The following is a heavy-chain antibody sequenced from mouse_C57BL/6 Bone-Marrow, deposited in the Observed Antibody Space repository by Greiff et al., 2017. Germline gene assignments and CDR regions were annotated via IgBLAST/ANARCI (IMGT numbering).Heavy chain of an antibody. CDR1: GYAFSSSW. CDR2: IYPGDGDT. J-gene: IGHJ3*01. CDR3: ARCSFAY. V-gene: IGHV1-82*01. Sequence: QVQLQQSGPELVKPGASVKISCKASGYAFSSSWMNWVKQRPGTGLEWIGRIYPGDGDTNYNGKFKGKATLTADKSSSTAYMQLSSLTSEDSAVYFCARCSFAYWGQGTLVTVSA.